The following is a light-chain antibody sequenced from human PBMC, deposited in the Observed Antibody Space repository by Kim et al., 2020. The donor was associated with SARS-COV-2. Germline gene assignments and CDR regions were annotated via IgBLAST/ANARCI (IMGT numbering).Light chain of an antibody. V-gene: IGLV1-47*01. CDR3: ASWDDSLSGVL. J-gene: IGLJ2*01. CDR2: RNN. Sequence: GPRVTISGSRSSSNIGSTFVYWYQHLPGTAPNLLIYRNNQRPSGVPDRFSGSKSGTSASLAISGLRSEDEADYYCASWDDSLSGVLFGGGTQLTVL. CDR1: SSNIGSTF.